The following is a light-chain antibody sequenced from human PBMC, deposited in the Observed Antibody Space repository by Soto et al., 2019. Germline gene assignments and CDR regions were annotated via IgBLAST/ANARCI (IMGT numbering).Light chain of an antibody. CDR1: QDISKY. J-gene: IGKJ4*01. V-gene: IGKV1-33*01. Sequence: DIQMTQSASSLPASVGDTVTISCQASQDISKYLNWFQQKPGKAPKLLIYDVFNVETGVPSRFSGRGSGTDSTLIISNLQPEDFATYYCQQYDQLPITFGGRTKVDIK. CDR2: DVF. CDR3: QQYDQLPIT.